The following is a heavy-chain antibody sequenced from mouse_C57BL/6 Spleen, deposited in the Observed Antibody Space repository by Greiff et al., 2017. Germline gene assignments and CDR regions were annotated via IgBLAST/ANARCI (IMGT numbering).Heavy chain of an antibody. D-gene: IGHD4-1*01. J-gene: IGHJ2*01. CDR3: ARTGTDY. V-gene: IGHV1-50*01. CDR2: IDPSDSYT. Sequence: QVQLQQPGAELVKPGASVKLSCKASGYTFTSYWMQWVKQRPGQGLEWIGEIDPSDSYTNYNQKFKGKATVTVDTSSSTAYMQLSSLTSEDSAVYYCARTGTDYWGQGTTLTVSS. CDR1: GYTFTSYW.